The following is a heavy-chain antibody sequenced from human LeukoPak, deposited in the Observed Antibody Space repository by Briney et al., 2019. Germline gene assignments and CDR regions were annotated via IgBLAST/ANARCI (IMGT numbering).Heavy chain of an antibody. CDR1: GGSFSGYY. J-gene: IGHJ3*02. CDR2: IIHSGST. CDR3: AREGGSGWPDAFDI. V-gene: IGHV4-34*12. D-gene: IGHD6-19*01. Sequence: SETLSLTCAVYGGSFSGYYWSWIRQPPGKGLEWIGEIIHSGSTNYNPSLKSRVTISVDTSKNHFSLKLSSVTAADTAVYYCAREGGSGWPDAFDIWGQGTMVTVSS.